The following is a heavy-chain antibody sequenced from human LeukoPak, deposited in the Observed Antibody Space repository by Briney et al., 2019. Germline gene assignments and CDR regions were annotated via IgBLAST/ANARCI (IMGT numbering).Heavy chain of an antibody. CDR1: GGSISSYY. CDR2: IYTSGST. D-gene: IGHD5-12*01. V-gene: IGHV4-4*07. Sequence: SETPSLTCTVSGGSISSYYWSWIRQPAGKGLEWIGRIYTSGSTNYNPSLKSRVTMSVDPSKNQFSLKLSSVTAADTAVYYCARVPYSGYDYGYYGMDVWGQGTTVTVSS. CDR3: ARVPYSGYDYGYYGMDV. J-gene: IGHJ6*02.